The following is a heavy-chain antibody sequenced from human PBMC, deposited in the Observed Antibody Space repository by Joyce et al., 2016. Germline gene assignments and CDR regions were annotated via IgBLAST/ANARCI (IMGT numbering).Heavy chain of an antibody. D-gene: IGHD2-21*02. V-gene: IGHV3-30*18. CDR2: ISNDESNK. CDR3: AKGDQGDCGGDCYSPYYGMDV. CDR1: GFTFSSYG. J-gene: IGHJ6*02. Sequence: QVLLVESGGGVVQPGRSLRLSCAASGFTFSSYGMHWVRQAPGKGLEWVAVISNDESNKYYVDSVKGRFTISRDKSKNTLYLQMNSLRAEDTAVDYCAKGDQGDCGGDCYSPYYGMDVWGQGTTVTVSS.